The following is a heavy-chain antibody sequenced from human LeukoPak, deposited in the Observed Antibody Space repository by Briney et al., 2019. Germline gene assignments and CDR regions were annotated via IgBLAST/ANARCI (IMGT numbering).Heavy chain of an antibody. Sequence: PGGXXRLSCAASGFTVSSNYMSWVRQAPGKGLEWVSVIYSGGSTYYSDSVKGRFTISRDNSKNTLYLQMNSLRAEDTAVYYCARAVGDDFWSGYYPNWFDPWGQGTLVTVSS. CDR3: ARAVGDDFWSGYYPNWFDP. CDR2: IYSGGST. V-gene: IGHV3-53*01. CDR1: GFTVSSNY. J-gene: IGHJ5*02. D-gene: IGHD3-3*01.